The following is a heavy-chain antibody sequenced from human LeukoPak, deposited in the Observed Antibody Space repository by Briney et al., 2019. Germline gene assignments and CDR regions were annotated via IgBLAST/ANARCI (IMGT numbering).Heavy chain of an antibody. CDR1: GFTFSSYR. Sequence: PGGSLRLSCAASGFTFSSYRMNWVRQAPGKGLEWVSSISSSSSYIYYADSVKGRFTISRDNAKNSLYLQMNSLRAEDTAVYYCARGITIFGVVIMIPHFDYWGQGTLVTVSS. CDR2: ISSSSSYI. D-gene: IGHD3-3*01. J-gene: IGHJ4*02. CDR3: ARGITIFGVVIMIPHFDY. V-gene: IGHV3-21*01.